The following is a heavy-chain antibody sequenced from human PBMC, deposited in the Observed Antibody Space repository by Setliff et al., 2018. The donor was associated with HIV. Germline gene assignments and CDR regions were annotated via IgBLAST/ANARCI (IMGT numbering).Heavy chain of an antibody. V-gene: IGHV1-3*01. J-gene: IGHJ3*02. CDR2: INAGNVNT. CDR3: ARGRRITMIVVARWDAFDI. Sequence: ASVKVSCKASGYTFTSYAMHWVRQAPGQRLEWMGWINAGNVNTKYSQKFQGRVTITRDTSASTAYMELSSLRSEDTAVYYCARGRRITMIVVARWDAFDIWGQGTMVTVSS. D-gene: IGHD3-22*01. CDR1: GYTFTSYA.